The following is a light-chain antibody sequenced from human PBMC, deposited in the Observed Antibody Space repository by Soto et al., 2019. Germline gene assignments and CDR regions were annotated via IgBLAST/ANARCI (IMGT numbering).Light chain of an antibody. Sequence: DIQMTQSPPSLSASVGDRVTITCRASQGIGKDLGWYQQKPGKAPKLLIYDISTLEIGVPSRFSGSGSGTDFTFTITGLQPEDIATYYCQQYENLPYTFGQGTKLEI. CDR1: QGIGKD. V-gene: IGKV1-33*01. J-gene: IGKJ2*01. CDR2: DIS. CDR3: QQYENLPYT.